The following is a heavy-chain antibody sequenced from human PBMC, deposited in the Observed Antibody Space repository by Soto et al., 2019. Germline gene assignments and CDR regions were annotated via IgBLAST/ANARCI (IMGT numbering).Heavy chain of an antibody. CDR2: IIPIQGKA. CDR1: GGSFTSYS. D-gene: IGHD2-21*01. CDR3: AKSLLFVDHGYMDV. Sequence: QVQLVQSGAELKKPGSSVKVSCEASGGSFTSYSFTLVRPAPGQGLEWMGRIIPIQGKANYALKFQDRVTITADRSTRTVYMELTSLRPEDTAVYFCAKSLLFVDHGYMDVWGKGTTVTVSS. J-gene: IGHJ6*03. V-gene: IGHV1-69*02.